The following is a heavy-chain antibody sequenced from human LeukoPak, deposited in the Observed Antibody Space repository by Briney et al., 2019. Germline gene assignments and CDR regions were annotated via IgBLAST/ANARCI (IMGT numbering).Heavy chain of an antibody. D-gene: IGHD6-19*01. V-gene: IGHV3-9*01. J-gene: IGHJ4*02. Sequence: GGSLRLSCAASGFTFDDYAMHWVRQAPGKGLEWVSGISWNSGSIGYADSVKGRFTISRDNAKNSLYLQMNSLRAEDTALYYCAKDNGLAVAGTGYWGQGTLVTVSS. CDR3: AKDNGLAVAGTGY. CDR2: ISWNSGSI. CDR1: GFTFDDYA.